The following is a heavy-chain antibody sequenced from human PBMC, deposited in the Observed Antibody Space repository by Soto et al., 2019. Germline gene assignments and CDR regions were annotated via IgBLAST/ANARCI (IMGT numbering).Heavy chain of an antibody. CDR1: GNTITRYD. CDR3: ARGRASGSYYLLDY. Sequence: SVELTCRDSGNTITRYDINWVRQRKGHGLEWMGWINPNSGNSVYAQKFQGRVTMTRDTAIRTAYMEVSRLRSDDTAVYSCARGRASGSYYLLDYWGQGTLVTVSS. V-gene: IGHV1-8*01. D-gene: IGHD3-10*01. CDR2: INPNSGNS. J-gene: IGHJ4*02.